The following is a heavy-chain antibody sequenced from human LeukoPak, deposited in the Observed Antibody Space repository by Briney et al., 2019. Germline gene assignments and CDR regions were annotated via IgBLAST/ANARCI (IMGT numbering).Heavy chain of an antibody. Sequence: WVAVAYGDRSYQYYADSVNGRFTIFKDTSRNTLSVQMNSLRAEDTAVYYCATGGGFYYDHWGQGTLVTVAS. CDR2: AYGDRSYQ. V-gene: IGHV3-33*01. D-gene: IGHD3-22*01. CDR3: ATGGGFYYDH. J-gene: IGHJ4*02.